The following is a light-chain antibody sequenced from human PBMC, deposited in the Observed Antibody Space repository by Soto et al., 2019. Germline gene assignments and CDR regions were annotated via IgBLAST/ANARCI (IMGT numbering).Light chain of an antibody. J-gene: IGLJ1*01. CDR1: SSDVGGYNY. CDR2: EVS. CDR3: SSYAGSNNFV. Sequence: QSALTQPPSASGSPGQSVTISCTGTSSDVGGYNYVSWYQQHPGKAPKLMVYEVSERPSGVPDRFSGSKSGNTAFLTVSGLQAEDEADYYCSSYAGSNNFVFGTGTKVTVL. V-gene: IGLV2-8*01.